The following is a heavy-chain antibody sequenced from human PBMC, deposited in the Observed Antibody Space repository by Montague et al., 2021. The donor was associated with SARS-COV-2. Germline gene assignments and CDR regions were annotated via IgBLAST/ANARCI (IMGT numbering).Heavy chain of an antibody. CDR3: ARGSYRLLFVPRYYGMDV. J-gene: IGHJ6*02. V-gene: IGHV4-39*02. Sequence: SETRSLTCTVSGGSISSSSYYWGWIRQPPGKGLEWIGSIYYSGSTYYNPSLKSRVTISVDTSKIAYSLRLSSATAADTAVYYWARGSYRLLFVPRYYGMDVWGQGTTVTVSS. CDR2: IYYSGST. D-gene: IGHD2-2*01. CDR1: GGSISSSSYY.